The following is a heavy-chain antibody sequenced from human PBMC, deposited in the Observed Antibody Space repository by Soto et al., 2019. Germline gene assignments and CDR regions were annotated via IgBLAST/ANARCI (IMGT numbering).Heavy chain of an antibody. V-gene: IGHV3-30-3*01. CDR2: IAYDGSNA. J-gene: IGHJ6*02. CDR1: GFTFRNXX. Sequence: QVQLVESGGGVVQPGGSLRLSCAASGFTFRNXXXXWVRQAPGKGLECLAVIAYDGSNAFYRDSVKGRFTISRDNSKNTLYLHMNSLRSEDTGVYYCARGDREDILVVVGARPGEYGIDIWGQGTTVTVSS. CDR3: ARGDREDILVVVGARPGEYGIDI. D-gene: IGHD2-15*01.